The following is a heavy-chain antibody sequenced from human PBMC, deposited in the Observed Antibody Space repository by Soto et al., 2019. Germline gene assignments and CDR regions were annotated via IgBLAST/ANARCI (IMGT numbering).Heavy chain of an antibody. CDR2: INPNSGGT. V-gene: IGHV1-2*04. CDR1: GYTFTGYY. CDR3: ARELQAPPGGYYYYGMDV. J-gene: IGHJ6*02. D-gene: IGHD1-1*01. Sequence: ASVKVSCKASGYTFTGYYMHWVRQAPGQGLEWMGWINPNSGGTNYAQKFQGWVTMTRDTSISTAYMELSRLRSDDTAVYYCARELQAPPGGYYYYGMDVWGQGTTVTVT.